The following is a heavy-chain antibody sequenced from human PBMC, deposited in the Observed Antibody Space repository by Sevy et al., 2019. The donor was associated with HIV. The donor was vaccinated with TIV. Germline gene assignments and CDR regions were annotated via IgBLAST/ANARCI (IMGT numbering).Heavy chain of an antibody. D-gene: IGHD3-10*01. CDR2: ILHDGSYR. CDR3: AKNRLPGGSYFSRHGLDV. V-gene: IGHV3-30*18. J-gene: IGHJ6*02. Sequence: GGSLRLSCAASGFTFSSYDMHWVGQAPGKGLEWVAIILHDGSYREYVDSVRGRFTMSRDNSKNTMYLQMNGLSIEDTAVYYCAKNRLPGGSYFSRHGLDVWGRGTTVTVSS. CDR1: GFTFSSYD.